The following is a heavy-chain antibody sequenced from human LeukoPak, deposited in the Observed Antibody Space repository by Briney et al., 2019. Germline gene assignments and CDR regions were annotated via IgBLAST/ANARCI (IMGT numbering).Heavy chain of an antibody. V-gene: IGHV3-73*01. Sequence: PGGSLRLSCAASGFTFSGSAMHWVRQASGKGLEWVGRIRSKANSYATASAASVKGRFTISRDDSKNTAYLQMNSLKTEDTAVYYCTTQPSGDIVVVPAAMPIDYWGQGTLVTVSS. CDR1: GFTFSGSA. CDR2: IRSKANSYAT. CDR3: TTQPSGDIVVVPAAMPIDY. J-gene: IGHJ4*02. D-gene: IGHD2-2*01.